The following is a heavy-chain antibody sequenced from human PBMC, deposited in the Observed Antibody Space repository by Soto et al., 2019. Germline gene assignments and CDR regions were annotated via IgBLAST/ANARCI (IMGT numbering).Heavy chain of an antibody. V-gene: IGHV3-11*01. Sequence: QVQLVESGGGLVKPGGPLRLSCAASGFAFSDPYMSWIRQAPGKGLEWISYISSSGSTIYYADSVKGRFTISRDNAKKSLYVQMDSLTADDTAVYYCARGGASVTTPFDYWGQGTQVTVSS. D-gene: IGHD4-17*01. CDR3: ARGGASVTTPFDY. CDR1: GFAFSDPY. J-gene: IGHJ4*02. CDR2: ISSSGSTI.